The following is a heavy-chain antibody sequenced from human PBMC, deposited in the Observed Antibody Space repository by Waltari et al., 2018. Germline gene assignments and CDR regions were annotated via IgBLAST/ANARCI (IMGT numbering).Heavy chain of an antibody. CDR3: ARGRITMVRGLIITWHFDY. J-gene: IGHJ4*02. Sequence: QVQLVESGGGLVKPGGSLRLSCAASGFTFSDYYMSWIRQAPGNGLELVSSISTSSRFTDYTDSVKGRFTISRDNAKNSLYLQMNSLRVEDTAVYYCARGRITMVRGLIITWHFDYWGQGTLVTVSS. CDR1: GFTFSDYY. V-gene: IGHV3-11*06. D-gene: IGHD3-10*01. CDR2: ISTSSRFT.